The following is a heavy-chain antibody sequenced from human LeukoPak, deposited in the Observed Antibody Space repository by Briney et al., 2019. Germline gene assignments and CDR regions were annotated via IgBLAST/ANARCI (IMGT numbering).Heavy chain of an antibody. D-gene: IGHD6-19*01. CDR2: INHSGST. J-gene: IGHJ4*02. CDR1: GGSFSGYY. Sequence: SETLSLTCAVYGGSFSGYYWSWIRQPPGKGLEWIGEINHSGSTNYNPSLKSRVTISVDTSKNQFSLKLSSVTAADTAVYYCARSRRSCGWKHYFDYWGQGTLVTVSS. CDR3: ARSRRSCGWKHYFDY. V-gene: IGHV4-34*01.